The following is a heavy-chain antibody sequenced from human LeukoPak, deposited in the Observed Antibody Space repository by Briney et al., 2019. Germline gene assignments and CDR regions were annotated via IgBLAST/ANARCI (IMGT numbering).Heavy chain of an antibody. CDR3: AKLMHRGGPFHY. CDR2: IFPDDSDT. D-gene: IGHD3-10*01. V-gene: IGHV5-51*01. Sequence: GESLKISCKASGYTYISYWIAWVRQMPGKGLEWMGVIFPDDSDTIYSPSFQGQVTISVDKSINTAFLQWSSLTPSDTATYYCAKLMHRGGPFHYWGHGTLVTVSS. J-gene: IGHJ4*01. CDR1: GYTYISYW.